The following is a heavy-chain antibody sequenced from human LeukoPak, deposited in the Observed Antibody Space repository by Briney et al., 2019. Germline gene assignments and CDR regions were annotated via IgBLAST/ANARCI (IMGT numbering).Heavy chain of an antibody. CDR2: INHSGST. CDR3: ARALGVPGVVVVAAMNPSGYYFDY. D-gene: IGHD2-15*01. CDR1: GGSFSGYY. Sequence: SETLSLTCAVYGGSFSGYYWRWIRQPPGKGLEWIAEINHSGSTNYNPSLKSRVTISVDTSKNQFSLKLSSVTAADTAVYYCARALGVPGVVVVAAMNPSGYYFDYWGQGTLVTVSS. V-gene: IGHV4-34*01. J-gene: IGHJ4*02.